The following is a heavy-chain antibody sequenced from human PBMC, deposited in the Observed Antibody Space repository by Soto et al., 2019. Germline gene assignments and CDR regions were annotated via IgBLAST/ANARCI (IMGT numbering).Heavy chain of an antibody. CDR3: ATVGVFYYYYGMDV. CDR2: INPNSGGT. V-gene: IGHV1-2*02. Sequence: ASVKVSCKASGYTFTGYYMHWVRQAPGQGLEWMGWINPNSGGTNYAQKFQGRVTMTRDTSISTAYMELSRLRSDDTAVYYCATVGVFYYYYGMDVWGQGTTVTVSS. J-gene: IGHJ6*02. CDR1: GYTFTGYY. D-gene: IGHD3-10*01.